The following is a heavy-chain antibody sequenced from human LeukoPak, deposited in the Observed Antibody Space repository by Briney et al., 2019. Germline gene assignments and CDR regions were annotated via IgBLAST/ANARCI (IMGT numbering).Heavy chain of an antibody. CDR1: GFTFSSYA. Sequence: GGSLRLSCAASGFTFSSYAMSWVRLAPGKGLEWVSTISGSGDTTYYADSVRGRFTVSRDNSKNTLYLQMNSLRAEDTAVYYCARASVDTAMPLEGPYYYYYYYMDVWGKGTTVTVSS. CDR3: ARASVDTAMPLEGPYYYYYYYMDV. V-gene: IGHV3-23*01. J-gene: IGHJ6*03. D-gene: IGHD5-18*01. CDR2: ISGSGDTT.